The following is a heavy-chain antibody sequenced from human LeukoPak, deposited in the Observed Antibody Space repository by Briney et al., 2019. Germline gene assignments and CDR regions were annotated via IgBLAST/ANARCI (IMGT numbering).Heavy chain of an antibody. CDR1: GASISSNY. V-gene: IGHV4-59*01. Sequence: SETLSPTCTVSGASISSNYWSWIRQPPGKGLEWIGYIYYSGSTNTNPSLKSRVTISVDTSKNQFSLKLSSVTAADTAVYYCARSWSIFSMRGNKDYFGYWGQGTLVTVSS. D-gene: IGHD3-3*02. J-gene: IGHJ4*02. CDR2: IYYSGST. CDR3: ARSWSIFSMRGNKDYFGY.